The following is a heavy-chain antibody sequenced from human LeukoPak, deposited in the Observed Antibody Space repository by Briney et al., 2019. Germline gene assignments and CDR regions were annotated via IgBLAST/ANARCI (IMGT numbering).Heavy chain of an antibody. CDR2: INHSGST. CDR3: ARRRYCSSTSCPRGYYYYYYMDV. V-gene: IGHV4-34*01. Sequence: SETLSLTCAVSGGSISSGGYSWSWIRQPPGKGLEWIGEINHSGSTNYNPSLKSRVTISVDTSKNQFSLKLSSVTAADTAVYYCARRRYCSSTSCPRGYYYYYYMDVWGKGTTVTVSS. D-gene: IGHD2-2*01. CDR1: GGSISSGGYS. J-gene: IGHJ6*03.